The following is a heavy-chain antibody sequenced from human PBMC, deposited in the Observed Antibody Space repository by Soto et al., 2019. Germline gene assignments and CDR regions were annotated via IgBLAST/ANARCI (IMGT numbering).Heavy chain of an antibody. D-gene: IGHD3-10*01. V-gene: IGHV1-69*10. Sequence: SVKVSCKASGGTFSSYAISWVRQAPGQGLEWMGVINPSVGSTSYAQKFQGRVTMTTDTSTSTAYMELRSLRSDDTAVYYCARGGRGRGVFLWFDPWGQGTLVTVSS. CDR3: ARGGRGRGVFLWFDP. J-gene: IGHJ5*02. CDR2: INPSVGST. CDR1: GGTFSSYA.